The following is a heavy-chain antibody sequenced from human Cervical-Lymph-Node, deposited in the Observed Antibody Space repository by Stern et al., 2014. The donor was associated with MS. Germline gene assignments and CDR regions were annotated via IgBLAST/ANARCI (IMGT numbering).Heavy chain of an antibody. Sequence: VQLLESGPEVKKPGASVMVSCKTPGYTFTNYYIHWVRQAPGQGLEWMGIINPNGSVTASAQKFQGRLTMTRDTSTTTVYMRLITLTSEDTAMYYCTRAVGGVGREWGQGTLVFVSS. J-gene: IGHJ4*02. CDR3: TRAVGGVGRE. D-gene: IGHD3-16*01. V-gene: IGHV1-46*01. CDR1: GYTFTNYY. CDR2: INPNGSVT.